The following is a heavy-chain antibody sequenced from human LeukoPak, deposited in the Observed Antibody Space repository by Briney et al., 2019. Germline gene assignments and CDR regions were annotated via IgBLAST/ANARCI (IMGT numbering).Heavy chain of an antibody. Sequence: GGSLRLSCAASGFTFSGYSMNWVRQSPGKGLEWISYIGISSGNTKYADSVKGRVTISGDNAKNSLYLQMNSLQVEDTAVYYCARDHNYAFDNWGQGTLVTVSS. CDR2: IGISSGNT. CDR1: GFTFSGYS. CDR3: ARDHNYAFDN. J-gene: IGHJ4*02. V-gene: IGHV3-48*04. D-gene: IGHD1-1*01.